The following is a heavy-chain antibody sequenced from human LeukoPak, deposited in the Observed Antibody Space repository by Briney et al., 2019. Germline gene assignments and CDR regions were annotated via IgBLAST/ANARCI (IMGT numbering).Heavy chain of an antibody. D-gene: IGHD6-13*01. J-gene: IGHJ4*02. V-gene: IGHV3-23*01. Sequence: GESLRLSCAAAGFTFSSYAMSWVRQAPGKGLEWVSAISGSGGSTYYADSVKGRFTISRDNSKNTLYLQMNSLRAEDTAVYYCAKCSWVAAAGALGYLGQGTLVTVSS. CDR3: AKCSWVAAAGALGY. CDR2: ISGSGGST. CDR1: GFTFSSYA.